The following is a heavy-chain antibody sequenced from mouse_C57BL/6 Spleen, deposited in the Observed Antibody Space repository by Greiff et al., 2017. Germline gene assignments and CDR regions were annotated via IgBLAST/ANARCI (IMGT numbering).Heavy chain of an antibody. V-gene: IGHV1-82*01. CDR3: ARAYYDYAGV. CDR2: IYPGDGDT. J-gene: IGHJ1*03. CDR1: GYAFSSSW. Sequence: QVQLQQSGPELVKPGASVKISCKASGYAFSSSWMNWVKQRPGKGLEWIGRIYPGDGDTNYNGKFKGKATLTADKSSSTAYMQLSGLTSEASAVYFCARAYYDYAGVWGTGTTVTVSS. D-gene: IGHD2-4*01.